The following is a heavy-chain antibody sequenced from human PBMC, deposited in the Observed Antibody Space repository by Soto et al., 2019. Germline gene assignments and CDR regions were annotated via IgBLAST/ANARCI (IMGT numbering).Heavy chain of an antibody. CDR2: INSDGSST. V-gene: IGHV3-74*01. CDR3: ARDGRIQLGYGGYYFDY. Sequence: GGSLRLSCAASGFTFSSYWMHWVRQAPGKGLVWVSRINSDGSSTSYADSVKGRFTISRGNSKSTLYLQMNSLRAEDTAVYSCARDGRIQLGYGGYYFDYWGQGTLVTVSS. J-gene: IGHJ4*02. D-gene: IGHD5-18*01. CDR1: GFTFSSYW.